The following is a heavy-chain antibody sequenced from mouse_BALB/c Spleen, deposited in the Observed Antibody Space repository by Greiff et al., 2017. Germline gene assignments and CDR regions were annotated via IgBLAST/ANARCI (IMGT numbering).Heavy chain of an antibody. D-gene: IGHD2-14*01. Sequence: DVKLQESGPGLVKPSQSLSLTCTVTGYSITSDYAWNWIRQFPGNKLEWMGYISYSGSTSYNPSLKSRISITRDTSKNQFFLQLNSVTTEDTATYYCARRYRYDDYYAMDYWGQGTSVTVSS. CDR3: ARRYRYDDYYAMDY. CDR2: ISYSGST. J-gene: IGHJ4*01. V-gene: IGHV3-2*02. CDR1: GYSITSDYA.